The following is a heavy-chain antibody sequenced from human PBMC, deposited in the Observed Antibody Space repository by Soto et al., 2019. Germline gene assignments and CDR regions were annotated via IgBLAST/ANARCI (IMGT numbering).Heavy chain of an antibody. CDR2: ISSSSSYI. CDR3: ARVKDYGDSSFDY. D-gene: IGHD4-17*01. Sequence: GGSLRLSCAASGFTFSSYSMNWVRQAPGKGLEWVSSISSSSSYIYYADSVKGRFTISRDYAKNSLYLQMNSLRAVDTAVYYFARVKDYGDSSFDYWGQGTLVTVSS. CDR1: GFTFSSYS. J-gene: IGHJ4*02. V-gene: IGHV3-21*01.